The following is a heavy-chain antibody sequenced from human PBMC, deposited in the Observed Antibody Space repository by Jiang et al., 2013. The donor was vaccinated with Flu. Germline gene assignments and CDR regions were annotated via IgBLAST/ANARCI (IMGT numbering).Heavy chain of an antibody. V-gene: IGHV3-23*01. CDR2: GTT. J-gene: IGHJ4*02. Sequence: GTTYYADSVKGRFTISRDNSKNTLYLQMNSLRAEDTAVYFCAKESGEYSSGWYYYWGQGTLVTVSS. CDR3: AKESGEYSSGWYYY. D-gene: IGHD6-19*01.